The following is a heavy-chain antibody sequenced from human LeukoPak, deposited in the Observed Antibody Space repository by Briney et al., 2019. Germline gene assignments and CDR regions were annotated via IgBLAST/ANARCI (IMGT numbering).Heavy chain of an antibody. V-gene: IGHV3-33*05. Sequence: PGRSLRLSCAASGFSFSTYGMFWLRQAPGKGLEWVGVISYDGSNQYYADSVKGRFTISRDNSKNTLYLQMDSLRAENTAVYYCAKGDFWNGLGEYFLYWGKGILVTVSS. CDR3: AKGDFWNGLGEYFLY. CDR1: GFSFSTYG. J-gene: IGHJ1*01. CDR2: ISYDGSNQ. D-gene: IGHD3-3*01.